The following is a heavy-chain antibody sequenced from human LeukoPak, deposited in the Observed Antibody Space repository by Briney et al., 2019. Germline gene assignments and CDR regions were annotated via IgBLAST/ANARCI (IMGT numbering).Heavy chain of an antibody. D-gene: IGHD2-2*02. CDR1: GFTFDDYA. CDR2: ISWNSGSI. Sequence: GGSLRLSCAASGFTFDDYAMPWVRQAPGKGLEWVSGISWNSGSIGYADSVKGRFTISRDNAKNSLYLQMNSLRAEDTALYYCAKERYCSSTSCYNPESYGRRYFDYWGQGTLVTVSS. J-gene: IGHJ4*02. V-gene: IGHV3-9*01. CDR3: AKERYCSSTSCYNPESYGRRYFDY.